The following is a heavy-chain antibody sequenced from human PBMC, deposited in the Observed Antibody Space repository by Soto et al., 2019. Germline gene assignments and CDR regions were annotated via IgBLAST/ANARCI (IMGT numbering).Heavy chain of an antibody. CDR2: IVVGSGNT. Sequence: TSSKVSCQALVFTCSSFAFQWVRPARRQRLEWIGWIVVGSGNTNYAQKFQERVTITRDMSTSTAYMELSSLRSEDTAVYYCAKCDCGGDWGVYHYDQWGQGNQVNGSS. V-gene: IGHV1-58*01. J-gene: IGHJ5*02. CDR1: VFTCSSFA. CDR3: AKCDCGGDWGVYHYDQ. D-gene: IGHD2-21*02.